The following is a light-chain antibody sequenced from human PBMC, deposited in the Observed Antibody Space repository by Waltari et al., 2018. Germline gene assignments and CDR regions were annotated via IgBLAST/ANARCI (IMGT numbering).Light chain of an antibody. J-gene: IGKJ4*01. CDR1: QSISKW. V-gene: IGKV1-5*03. Sequence: CRASQSISKWLAWYQQKPGKAPKLLVYKASTLESGVPSRCSGSGSGTEFTLTISSLQPEDFATYYCQQYNSYSLLSFGGGTKVEIK. CDR2: KAS. CDR3: QQYNSYSLLS.